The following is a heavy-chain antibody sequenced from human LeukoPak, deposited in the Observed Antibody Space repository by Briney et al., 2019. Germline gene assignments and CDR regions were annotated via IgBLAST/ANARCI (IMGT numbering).Heavy chain of an antibody. J-gene: IGHJ4*02. D-gene: IGHD4-17*01. CDR3: AKETTEGIFDY. CDR1: GFTFSSYG. CDR2: ISYDGSNK. V-gene: IGHV3-30*18. Sequence: PGGSLRLSCAASGFTFSSYGMHWVRQAPGKGLEWVAVISYDGSNKYYADSVKGRFTISRDNSKNTLYLQMNSLRAEDTAVYYCAKETTEGIFDYWGQGTLVTVSS.